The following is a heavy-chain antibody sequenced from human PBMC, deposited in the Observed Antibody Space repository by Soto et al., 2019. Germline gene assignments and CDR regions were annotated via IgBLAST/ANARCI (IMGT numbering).Heavy chain of an antibody. V-gene: IGHV3-30*18. J-gene: IGHJ4*02. D-gene: IGHD3-22*01. Sequence: QVQLVESGGGVVQPGRSLRLSCAASGFTFSSYGMHWVRQAPGKGLEWVAVISYDGSNKYYADSVKGRVTISRDNSKNTLYLQMNSLRAEDTAVYYCAKGGYYYDSSGYYFDYWGQGTLVTVSS. CDR1: GFTFSSYG. CDR2: ISYDGSNK. CDR3: AKGGYYYDSSGYYFDY.